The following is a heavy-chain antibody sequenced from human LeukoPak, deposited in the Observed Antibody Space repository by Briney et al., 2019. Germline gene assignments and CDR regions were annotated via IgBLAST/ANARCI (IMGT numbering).Heavy chain of an antibody. V-gene: IGHV3-7*01. J-gene: IGHJ4*02. CDR2: TKEDGGEK. Sequence: QPGGSLILSCAASGFTFSTYWMSWVRQAPGKGLEWVANTKEDGGEKYYVDSVKGRFTISRDNAKTSLYLQMDSLRAEDTAVYWCARGPTNGQAFDYWGQGTLVSVSS. D-gene: IGHD2-8*01. CDR1: GFTFSTYW. CDR3: ARGPTNGQAFDY.